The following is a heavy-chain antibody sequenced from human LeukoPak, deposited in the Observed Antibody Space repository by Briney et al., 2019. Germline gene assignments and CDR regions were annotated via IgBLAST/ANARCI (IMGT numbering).Heavy chain of an antibody. D-gene: IGHD6-13*01. CDR2: INPNSGGT. J-gene: IGHJ4*02. CDR3: ARDLSIAAAGIGY. CDR1: GYTFTGYY. Sequence: ASVKVSCKASGYTFTGYYMHWVRQAPGQGLEWMGWINPNSGGTNYAQKFQGRVTVTRDTSISTAYMELSRLRSDDTAVHYCARDLSIAAAGIGYWGQGTLVTVSS. V-gene: IGHV1-2*02.